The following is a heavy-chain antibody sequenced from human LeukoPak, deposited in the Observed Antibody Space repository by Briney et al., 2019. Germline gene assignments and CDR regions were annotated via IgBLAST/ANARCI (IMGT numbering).Heavy chain of an antibody. J-gene: IGHJ3*02. D-gene: IGHD3-22*01. V-gene: IGHV3-53*01. CDR1: GFTVSSNS. Sequence: PGGSLRLSCAASGFTVSSNSMSWVRQAPGKGLEWVSVIYSGGSTYYADSVKGRFTISRDISKNTLYLQMNSLRAEDTAVYYCARAGYYYDSSGYDAFDIWGQGTMVTVSS. CDR2: IYSGGST. CDR3: ARAGYYYDSSGYDAFDI.